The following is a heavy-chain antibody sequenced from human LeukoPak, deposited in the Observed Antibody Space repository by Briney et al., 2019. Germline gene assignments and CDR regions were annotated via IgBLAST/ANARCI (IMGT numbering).Heavy chain of an antibody. V-gene: IGHV1-8*01. CDR2: MNPNSGNT. J-gene: IGHJ6*02. CDR1: GYTFTSYD. D-gene: IGHD5-18*01. CDR3: ARGGYSYYYYYYGMDV. Sequence: GASVKVSCKASGYTFTSYDINWVRQATGRGLEWMGWMNPNSGNTGYAQKFQGRVTMTRNTSISTAYMELSSLRSEDTAVYYCARGGYSYYYYYYGMDVWGQGTTVTVSS.